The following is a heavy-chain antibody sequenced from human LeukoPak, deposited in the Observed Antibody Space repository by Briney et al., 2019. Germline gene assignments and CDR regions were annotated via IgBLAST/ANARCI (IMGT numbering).Heavy chain of an antibody. CDR2: IRPSGDNT. CDR1: GFTFSSYD. D-gene: IGHD6-19*01. J-gene: IGHJ5*02. V-gene: IGHV3-23*01. Sequence: GGSLRLSCAASGFTFSSYDMTWVRQAPGRGLECVSSIRPSGDNTYYGDALKGRFTISRDNSKNPVYLQMNNIRVDDTAEYHCARVAGWHWFDPWGQGTLVTVSS. CDR3: ARVAGWHWFDP.